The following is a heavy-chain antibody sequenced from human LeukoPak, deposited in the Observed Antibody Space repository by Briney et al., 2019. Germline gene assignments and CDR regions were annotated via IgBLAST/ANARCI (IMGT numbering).Heavy chain of an antibody. CDR3: ARSRITMVRERSLPRSAFDI. Sequence: GASVKVSCKASGGTFSSYAISWVRQAPGQGLELMGGIIPIFGTANYAQKFQGRVTITADKSTSTAYMELSSLRSEDTAVYYCARSRITMVRERSLPRSAFDIWGQGTMVTVSS. J-gene: IGHJ3*02. CDR1: GGTFSSYA. CDR2: IIPIFGTA. V-gene: IGHV1-69*06. D-gene: IGHD3-10*01.